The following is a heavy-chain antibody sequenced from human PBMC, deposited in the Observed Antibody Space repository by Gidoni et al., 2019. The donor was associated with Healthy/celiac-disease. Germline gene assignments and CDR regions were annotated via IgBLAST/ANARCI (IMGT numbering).Heavy chain of an antibody. D-gene: IGHD1-26*01. Sequence: EVQLVESGGGLVKPGGSLRLSCAASGFTCSSYSMSWVRQAPGEGLEWVSSISSSSSYIYYADSVKGRFTISRDNAKNSLYLQMNSLRAEDTAVYYCARDLVGATTVDYWGQGTLVTVSS. V-gene: IGHV3-21*01. CDR1: GFTCSSYS. CDR3: ARDLVGATTVDY. J-gene: IGHJ4*02. CDR2: ISSSSSYI.